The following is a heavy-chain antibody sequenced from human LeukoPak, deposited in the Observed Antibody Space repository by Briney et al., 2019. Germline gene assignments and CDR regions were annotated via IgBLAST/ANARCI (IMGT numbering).Heavy chain of an antibody. Sequence: SETLSLTCTVSGGSISSYYWSWIRQPPGKGLEWIGYIYYSGSTNYNPSLKSRVTISVDTSKNQFSLKLSSVTAADTAVYYCARDGASSSWANYYYYYGMDVWGQGTTVTVS. J-gene: IGHJ6*02. CDR1: GGSISSYY. D-gene: IGHD6-13*01. V-gene: IGHV4-59*01. CDR3: ARDGASSSWANYYYYYGMDV. CDR2: IYYSGST.